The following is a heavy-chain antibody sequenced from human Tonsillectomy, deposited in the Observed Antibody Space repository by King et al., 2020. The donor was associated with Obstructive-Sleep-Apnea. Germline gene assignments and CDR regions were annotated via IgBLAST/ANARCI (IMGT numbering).Heavy chain of an antibody. V-gene: IGHV4-39*07. Sequence: QLQLQESGPGLVKPSETLSLTCTVSGGSISSSSYYWGWIRQPPGKGLEWIGSIYYSGSTYYNPSLKSRVTISVDTSKNQFSLKLSSVTAADTAGYYCARDSLSIATFDYWGQGTLVTVSS. CDR2: IYYSGST. J-gene: IGHJ4*02. CDR1: GGSISSSSYY. D-gene: IGHD6-6*01. CDR3: ARDSLSIATFDY.